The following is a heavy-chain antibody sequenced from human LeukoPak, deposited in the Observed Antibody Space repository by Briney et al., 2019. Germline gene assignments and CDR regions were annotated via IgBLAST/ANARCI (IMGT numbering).Heavy chain of an antibody. D-gene: IGHD2-2*01. Sequence: GGSLRLSCAASGFTFSNAWMSWVRQAPGKGLEWVGRIKSKTDGGTTDYAAPVKGRFTISRDDSKNTLYLQMNSLKTEDTAVYYCTTDPYRSSTSCYGAFDIWGQGTMVTVSS. J-gene: IGHJ3*02. CDR2: IKSKTDGGTT. V-gene: IGHV3-15*01. CDR3: TTDPYRSSTSCYGAFDI. CDR1: GFTFSNAW.